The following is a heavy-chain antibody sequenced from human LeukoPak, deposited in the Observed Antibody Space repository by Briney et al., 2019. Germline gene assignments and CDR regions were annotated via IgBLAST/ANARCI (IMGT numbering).Heavy chain of an antibody. Sequence: NPSETLSLTCTVSGGSISSSSYYWGWIRQPPGKGLEWIGSIYYSGSTYYNPSLKSRVTVSVDTSKNQFSLKLSSVTAADTAVYYCARRIAAAGTPFDYWGQGTLVTVSS. CDR2: IYYSGST. V-gene: IGHV4-39*01. CDR3: ARRIAAAGTPFDY. J-gene: IGHJ4*02. D-gene: IGHD6-13*01. CDR1: GGSISSSSYY.